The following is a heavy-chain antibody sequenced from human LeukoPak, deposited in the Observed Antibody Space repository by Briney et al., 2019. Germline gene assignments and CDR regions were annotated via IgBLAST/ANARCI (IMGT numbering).Heavy chain of an antibody. V-gene: IGHV4-59*01. CDR1: GGSISSDY. Sequence: PSETLSLTCTVSGGSISSDYWSWIRQPPGKGLEWIGYIYYSGSTNYNPSLKSRVTISVDTSKNQFSLKLSSVTAADTAVFYCARDRGGYFDLWGRGTLVTVSS. CDR3: ARDRGGYFDL. D-gene: IGHD4-17*01. CDR2: IYYSGST. J-gene: IGHJ2*01.